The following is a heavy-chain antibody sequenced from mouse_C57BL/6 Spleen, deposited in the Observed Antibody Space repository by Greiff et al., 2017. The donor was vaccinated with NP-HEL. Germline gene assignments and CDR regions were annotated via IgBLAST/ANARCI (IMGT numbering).Heavy chain of an antibody. CDR2: IYPGDGDT. CDR1: GYAFSSSW. CDR3: ARSEGSRYFDY. Sequence: VQLQQSGPELVKPGASVKISCKASGYAFSSSWMNWVKQRPGKGLEWIGRIYPGDGDTNYNGKFKGKATLTADKSSSTAYMQLSSLTSEDSAVYFCARSEGSRYFDYWGQGTTLTVSS. D-gene: IGHD1-1*01. J-gene: IGHJ2*01. V-gene: IGHV1-82*01.